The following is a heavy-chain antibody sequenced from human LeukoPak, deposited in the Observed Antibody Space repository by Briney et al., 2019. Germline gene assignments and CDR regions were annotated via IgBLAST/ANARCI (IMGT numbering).Heavy chain of an antibody. D-gene: IGHD6-19*01. CDR2: ISGSVGST. J-gene: IGHJ4*02. V-gene: IGHV3-23*01. CDR3: AKDPEYSSGWYLDY. Sequence: GGSLRLSCAASGFTFSGYAMSWVRQAPGKGLEWVSAISGSVGSTYYADSVKGRITISRDNSKNTLHLQMSSLRAEDTAVYYCAKDPEYSSGWYLDYWGQGTLVTVSS. CDR1: GFTFSGYA.